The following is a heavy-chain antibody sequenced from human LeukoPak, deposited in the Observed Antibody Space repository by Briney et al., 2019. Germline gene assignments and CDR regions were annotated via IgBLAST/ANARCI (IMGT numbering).Heavy chain of an antibody. V-gene: IGHV1-46*01. Sequence: ASVKVSCKASGYTFTSYYMHWVRQAPGQGLEWMGIINPSGGSTNYAQKLQGRVTMTTDTSTTAYMELRSLRSDDTAVYYCARDRYYDFWSGYYEDFDYWGQGTLVTVSA. CDR1: GYTFTSYY. CDR2: INPSGGST. J-gene: IGHJ4*02. CDR3: ARDRYYDFWSGYYEDFDY. D-gene: IGHD3-3*01.